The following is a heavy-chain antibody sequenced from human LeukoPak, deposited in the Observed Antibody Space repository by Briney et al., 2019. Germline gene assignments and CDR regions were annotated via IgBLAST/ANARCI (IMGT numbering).Heavy chain of an antibody. CDR2: ITSGSDYI. CDR3: ARSITMIVDWFDP. V-gene: IGHV3-21*01. Sequence: GGSLRLSCAASGFSFSNHRMSWVRQAPGKGLEWVASITSGSDYIYYADSVKGRFTISRDNAKNSLYLQMNSLRAEDTAVYFCARSITMIVDWFDPWGQGTLVTVSS. J-gene: IGHJ5*02. CDR1: GFSFSNHR. D-gene: IGHD3-22*01.